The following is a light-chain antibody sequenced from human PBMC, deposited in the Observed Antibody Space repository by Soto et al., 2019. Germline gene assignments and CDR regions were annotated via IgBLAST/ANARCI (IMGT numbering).Light chain of an antibody. CDR3: QQLNSYPIT. CDR1: QSVSNY. V-gene: IGKV3-11*01. J-gene: IGKJ5*01. CDR2: GAY. Sequence: EIVLTQYPATLSLSPGERSTLSCMASQSVSNYLAWYQQKPGQAPRLLIYGAYNRATGTPARFSGSGSGTDFTLTISRLEPEDFATYYCQQLNSYPITFGPGTRLEIK.